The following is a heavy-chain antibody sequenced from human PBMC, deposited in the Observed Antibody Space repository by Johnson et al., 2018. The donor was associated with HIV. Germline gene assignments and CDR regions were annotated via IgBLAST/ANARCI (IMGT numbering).Heavy chain of an antibody. CDR2: ISWNGATP. CDR1: GFIFDEYD. V-gene: IGHV3-20*04. D-gene: IGHD3-22*01. J-gene: IGHJ3*02. CDR3: ARVFYYDSNDGFDI. Sequence: VQLVESGGGVARPGGSLRLSCEGSGFIFDEYDMSWVRQTPGKGLEWVSGISWNGATPRSADSVKGRFTISRDNAKAFLYLQMNSLRTEYTAVYYCARVFYYDSNDGFDIWGQGTRVTVSS.